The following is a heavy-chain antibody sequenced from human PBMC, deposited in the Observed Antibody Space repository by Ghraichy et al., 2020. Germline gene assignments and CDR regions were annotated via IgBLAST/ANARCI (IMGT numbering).Heavy chain of an antibody. CDR2: IYHSGST. CDR3: ARPTVQTQSAFDI. Sequence: SETLSLTCAVSGGSISSGGYSWSWLRQPPGKGLEWIGYIYHSGSTYYNPSLKSRVTISVDSSKNQFSLKLSAVTAAATAVYYCARPTVQTQSAFDIWGQGTMVTVSS. V-gene: IGHV4-30-2*01. CDR1: GGSISSGGYS. J-gene: IGHJ3*02. D-gene: IGHD4-17*01.